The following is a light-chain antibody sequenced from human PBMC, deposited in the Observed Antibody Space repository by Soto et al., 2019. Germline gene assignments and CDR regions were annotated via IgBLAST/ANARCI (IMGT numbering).Light chain of an antibody. V-gene: IGLV2-14*01. CDR3: TSHANTKV. CDR2: EVT. J-gene: IGLJ1*01. Sequence: QSALPQPASVSGSPGQSLTISCTGTNSDVGAYNYVFWYQHHPGKAPKLIIYEVTNRPSGVSNRFSGSKSGNTASLTISGLQAEDEGDYYCTSHANTKVFGTGTKLTVL. CDR1: NSDVGAYNY.